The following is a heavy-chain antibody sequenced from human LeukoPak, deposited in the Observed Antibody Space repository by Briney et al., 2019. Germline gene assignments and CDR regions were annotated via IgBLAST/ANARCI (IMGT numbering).Heavy chain of an antibody. D-gene: IGHD3-16*01. J-gene: IGHJ2*01. V-gene: IGHV5-51*01. CDR1: GYNFRSSW. CDR3: ASRNSASYWYFDI. Sequence: GESLKISCQGSGYNFRSSWVAWVRQTPGKGLEWMGIIFPADSNTRYSPSFQGQVTISADKSISTAYLHWSSLKASDSALYYCASRNSASYWYFDIWGRGTRVTVSS. CDR2: IFPADSNT.